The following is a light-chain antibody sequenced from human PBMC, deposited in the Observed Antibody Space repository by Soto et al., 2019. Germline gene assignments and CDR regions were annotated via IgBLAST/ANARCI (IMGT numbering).Light chain of an antibody. V-gene: IGLV1-44*01. J-gene: IGLJ2*01. Sequence: QSVLTQSPSASATPGQRVTMSCSGTRSNVGTYAVNSYQQLPGTAPTLLIFRNHQRPSWVPDRFSGSKSGTSASLAISAPQSEDEADYYCSAWDDSLRALVFGGGTKLTVL. CDR1: RSNVGTYA. CDR3: SAWDDSLRALV. CDR2: RNH.